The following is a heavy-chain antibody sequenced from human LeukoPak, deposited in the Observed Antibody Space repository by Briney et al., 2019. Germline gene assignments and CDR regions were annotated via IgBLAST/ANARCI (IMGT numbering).Heavy chain of an antibody. CDR1: GFTFSSYG. Sequence: GGSLRLSCAASGFTFSSYGMHWVRQAPGKGLEWVAVISYDGSNKYYADSVKGRFTISRDNSKNTLYLQMNSLRAEDTAVYYCVSLQIAAAELPDHWGQGTLVTVSS. D-gene: IGHD6-13*01. J-gene: IGHJ4*02. V-gene: IGHV3-30*03. CDR3: VSLQIAAAELPDH. CDR2: ISYDGSNK.